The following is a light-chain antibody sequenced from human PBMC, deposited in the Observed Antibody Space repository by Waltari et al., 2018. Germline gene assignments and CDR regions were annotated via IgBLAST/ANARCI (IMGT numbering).Light chain of an antibody. V-gene: IGKV1-39*01. CDR2: AAS. CDR1: QTILTY. Sequence: DTQMTQAPSFLSASVGDRVTITCRASQTILTYINWYQQRPGKAPKLLIYAASYLQSGVPSRFSGGGSGTHFTLTISSLQPEDFATYFCQQSYNAPRTFGQGTKVEI. CDR3: QQSYNAPRT. J-gene: IGKJ1*01.